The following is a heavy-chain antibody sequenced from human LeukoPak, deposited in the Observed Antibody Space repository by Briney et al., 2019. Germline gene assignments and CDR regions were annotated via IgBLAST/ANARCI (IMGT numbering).Heavy chain of an antibody. CDR1: GDSISSYY. CDR3: ARQSYSTYPFDP. V-gene: IGHV4-4*09. Sequence: PSETLSLTCTVSGDSISSYYWSWIRQPPGKGLEWIGYIYTSGSTNYDPFLKSRVTLSLDTSKNQFSLNLSSVTAADTAVYYCARQSYSTYPFDPWGQGTLVTVSS. D-gene: IGHD2/OR15-2a*01. J-gene: IGHJ5*02. CDR2: IYTSGST.